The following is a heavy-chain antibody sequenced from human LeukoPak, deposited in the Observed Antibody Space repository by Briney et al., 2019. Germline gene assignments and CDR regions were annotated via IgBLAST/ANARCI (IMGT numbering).Heavy chain of an antibody. CDR3: ARRGLEGPLDY. D-gene: IGHD3-3*01. CDR2: ITWNSDNV. V-gene: IGHV3-9*01. J-gene: IGHJ4*02. CDR1: GLTFDEYA. Sequence: PGGSLRLSCAASGLTFDEYAMHWVRQAPGKGLEWVSGITWNSDNVGYADSVKGRFTISRDNAKNSLYLQMNSLRAEDTALYYCARRGLEGPLDYWGQGTLVTVSS.